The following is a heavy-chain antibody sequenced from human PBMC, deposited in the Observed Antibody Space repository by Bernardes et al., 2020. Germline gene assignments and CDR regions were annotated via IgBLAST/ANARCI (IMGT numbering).Heavy chain of an antibody. V-gene: IGHV3-73*01. CDR1: GFTFSGSA. D-gene: IGHD3-10*01. Sequence: GGSLRLSCAASGFTFSGSAMHWVRQASGKGLEWVGRIRSKANSYATAYAASVKGRFTISRDDSKNTAYLQMNSLKTEDTAVYYCTSPRGNWFDPWGQGTLVTVSS. J-gene: IGHJ5*02. CDR3: TSPRGNWFDP. CDR2: IRSKANSYAT.